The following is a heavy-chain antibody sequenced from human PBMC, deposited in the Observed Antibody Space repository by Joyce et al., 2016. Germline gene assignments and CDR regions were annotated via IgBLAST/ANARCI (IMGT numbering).Heavy chain of an antibody. D-gene: IGHD4-17*01. CDR1: GFTFSTYG. Sequence: QVQLVESGGGVVQPGRSLRLSCAASGFTFSTYGMHWVRQAPGKGLEWVAVISYDGSIKYYADSVKGPFTISRDSSKNTLYLQMNGLRVEDTAIYYCAKDVHYRDYTGSLDDWGQGTLVTVSS. CDR2: ISYDGSIK. J-gene: IGHJ4*02. V-gene: IGHV3-30*18. CDR3: AKDVHYRDYTGSLDD.